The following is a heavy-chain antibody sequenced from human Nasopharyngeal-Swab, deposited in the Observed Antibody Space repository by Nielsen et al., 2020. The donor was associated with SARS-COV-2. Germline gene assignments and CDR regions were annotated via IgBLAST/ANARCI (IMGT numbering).Heavy chain of an antibody. D-gene: IGHD2-15*01. J-gene: IGHJ4*02. V-gene: IGHV4-39*01. CDR2: IYYSGST. Sequence: WIRQPPGKGLESIGSIYYSGSTYYNPSLKSRVTISVDTSKNQFSLKLSSVTAADTAVYYCARQLRIVVVVAANPAGVDYWGQGTLVTVSS. CDR3: ARQLRIVVVVAANPAGVDY.